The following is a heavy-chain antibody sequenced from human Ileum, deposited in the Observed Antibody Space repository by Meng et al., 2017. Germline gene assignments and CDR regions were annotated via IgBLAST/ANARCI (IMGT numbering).Heavy chain of an antibody. CDR3: ASGSGSLDY. V-gene: IGHV6-1*01. J-gene: IGHJ4*02. D-gene: IGHD3-3*01. Sequence: QVQSQQAGPGRVKPSQTLSPTCAVSGGSVSSNIAAWNWIRQSPLRGLEWLGRTYYRSKWYSEYAVSVKSRISITPDTSKNQFSLQMNSVTPEDTAVYYCASGSGSLDYWGPGTLVTVSS. CDR1: GGSVSSNIAA. CDR2: TYYRSKWYS.